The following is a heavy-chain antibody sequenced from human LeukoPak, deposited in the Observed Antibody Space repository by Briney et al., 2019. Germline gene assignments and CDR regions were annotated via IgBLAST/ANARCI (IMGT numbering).Heavy chain of an antibody. D-gene: IGHD4-23*01. V-gene: IGHV3-48*03. Sequence: GGSLRLSCAASGFTFSSYEMNWVRQAPGKGLEWVSYISSSGSAIHYADSVRGRFTISRDNAKNSLFLQMNSLTTEDTAIYYCITLIGTATVGDFWGQGTLVTVSS. CDR1: GFTFSSYE. CDR2: ISSSGSAI. J-gene: IGHJ4*02. CDR3: ITLIGTATVGDF.